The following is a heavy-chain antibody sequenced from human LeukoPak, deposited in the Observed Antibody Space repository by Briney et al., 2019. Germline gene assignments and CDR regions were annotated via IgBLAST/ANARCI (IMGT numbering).Heavy chain of an antibody. D-gene: IGHD4-17*01. V-gene: IGHV3-23*01. Sequence: GGTLRLSCAASGFTFSDYGMSWVRQTPGKGLEWVSVISGTGGSTYYADSVKGRFTISRDNSKNTLSLQMNSLRADDTAVYYCAKEIYGDPTGGRFQHWGQGTLVTVSS. CDR1: GFTFSDYG. CDR3: AKEIYGDPTGGRFQH. J-gene: IGHJ1*01. CDR2: ISGTGGST.